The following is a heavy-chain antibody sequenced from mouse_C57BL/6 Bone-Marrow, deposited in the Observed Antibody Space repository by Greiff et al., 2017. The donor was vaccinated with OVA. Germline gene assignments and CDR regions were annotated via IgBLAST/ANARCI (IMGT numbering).Heavy chain of an antibody. D-gene: IGHD1-1*01. J-gene: IGHJ2*01. CDR2: INPSSGYT. V-gene: IGHV1-4*01. CDR1: GYTFTSYT. CDR3: ARMPTYYYGSRYFDY. Sequence: QVQLQQSGAELARPGASVKMSCKASGYTFTSYTMHWVKQRPGQGLEWIGYINPSSGYTKYNQKFKDKATLTADKSSSTAYMQLSSLTSEDSAVYYCARMPTYYYGSRYFDYWGQGTTLTVSS.